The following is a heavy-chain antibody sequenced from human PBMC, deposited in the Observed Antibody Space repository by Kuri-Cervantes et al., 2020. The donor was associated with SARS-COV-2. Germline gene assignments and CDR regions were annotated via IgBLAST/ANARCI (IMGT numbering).Heavy chain of an antibody. CDR3: ARDLDGYKHP. J-gene: IGHJ5*02. Sequence: GESLKISCAASGFTFSSYSMNWVRQAPGKGLEWVSFISSSSSYIYYADSVKGRFTIPRDNAKNSLYLQMNSLRAEDTAVYYCARDLDGYKHPWGQGTLVTVSS. D-gene: IGHD5-24*01. CDR1: GFTFSSYS. CDR2: ISSSSSYI. V-gene: IGHV3-21*01.